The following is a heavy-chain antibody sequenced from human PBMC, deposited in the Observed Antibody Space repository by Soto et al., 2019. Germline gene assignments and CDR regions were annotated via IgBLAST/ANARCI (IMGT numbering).Heavy chain of an antibody. CDR1: GFTFDDYA. J-gene: IGHJ4*02. CDR3: AKALSGYTYGPFDY. CDR2: INWNSGSI. Sequence: RLSCASYGFTFDDYAMHWVRQAPGKGLEWVSGINWNSGSIGYADSVKGRFTISRDKAKNSLYLQMNSLRTEDTALYYCAKALSGYTYGPFDYWGQGTLVTVPQ. D-gene: IGHD5-18*01. V-gene: IGHV3-9*01.